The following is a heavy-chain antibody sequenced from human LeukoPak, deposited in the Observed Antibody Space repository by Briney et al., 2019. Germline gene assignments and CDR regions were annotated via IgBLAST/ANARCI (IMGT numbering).Heavy chain of an antibody. CDR1: GFTFSSYW. J-gene: IGHJ4*02. V-gene: IGHV3-66*01. CDR2: IYSGGST. CDR3: ARDMDKFDF. D-gene: IGHD2-2*03. Sequence: GGSLRLSCAASGFTFSSYWMHWARQAPGKGLEWVSVIYSGGSTYYADSVKGRFTISRDNAENSLYLQMNSLRADDTAIYYCARDMDKFDFWGQGTLVSVSS.